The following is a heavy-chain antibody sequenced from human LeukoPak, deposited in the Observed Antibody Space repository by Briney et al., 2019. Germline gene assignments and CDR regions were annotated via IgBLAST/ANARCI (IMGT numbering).Heavy chain of an antibody. D-gene: IGHD6-13*01. CDR2: ISSNSSYT. V-gene: IGHV3-11*06. CDR1: GFTFSDYY. CDR3: ARIPGSSWSLGAWFDP. Sequence: PGGSLRLSCAASGFTFSDYYMSWIRQAPGKGLEWVSYISSNSSYTNYADSVKGRFTISRDNAKNSLYLQMNSLRAEDTAVYYCARIPGSSWSLGAWFDPWGQGTLVTASS. J-gene: IGHJ5*02.